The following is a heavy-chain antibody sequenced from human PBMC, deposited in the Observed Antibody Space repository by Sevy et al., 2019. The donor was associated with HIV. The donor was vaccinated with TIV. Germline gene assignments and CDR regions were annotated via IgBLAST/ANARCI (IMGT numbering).Heavy chain of an antibody. CDR3: ARDQGKFYYDSSGLDAFDI. CDR1: GYTFTGYY. J-gene: IGHJ3*02. D-gene: IGHD3-22*01. V-gene: IGHV1-2*02. Sequence: ASVKVSCKAPGYTFTGYYMHWVRQAPGQGLEWMGWINPNSGGTNYAQKFQGRVTMTRDTSISTAYMELGRLRSDDTAVYYCARDQGKFYYDSSGLDAFDIWGQGTMVTVSS. CDR2: INPNSGGT.